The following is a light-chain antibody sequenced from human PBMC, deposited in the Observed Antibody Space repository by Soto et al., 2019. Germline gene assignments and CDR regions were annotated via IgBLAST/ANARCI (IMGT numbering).Light chain of an antibody. V-gene: IGLV2-14*01. CDR2: DGN. CDR1: SSDVGGYNY. J-gene: IGLJ2*01. Sequence: QSALTQPASVSGSPGQSITISCTGTSSDVGGYNYVSWYQQHPGKAPKLMIYDGNTRPSGVSNRFSGSKSGNTASLTISGRQAEDGADYYCLSYTSSISFGGGTKLTVL. CDR3: LSYTSSIS.